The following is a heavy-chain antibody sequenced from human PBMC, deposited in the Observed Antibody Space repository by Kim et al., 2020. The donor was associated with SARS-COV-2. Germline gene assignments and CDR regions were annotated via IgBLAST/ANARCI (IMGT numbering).Heavy chain of an antibody. CDR3: ARDLGSSGWYQPYYYYGMDV. J-gene: IGHJ6*02. V-gene: IGHV3-33*01. D-gene: IGHD6-19*01. Sequence: GGSLRLSCAASGFTFSSYGMHWVRQAPGKGLEWVAVIWYDGSNKYYADSVKGRFTISRDNSKNTLYLQMNSLRAEDTAVYYCARDLGSSGWYQPYYYYGMDVWGQGTTVTVSS. CDR1: GFTFSSYG. CDR2: IWYDGSNK.